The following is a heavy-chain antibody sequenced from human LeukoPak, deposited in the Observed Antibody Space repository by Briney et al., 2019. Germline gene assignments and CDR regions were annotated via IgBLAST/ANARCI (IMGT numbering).Heavy chain of an antibody. CDR1: GFSFANSA. Sequence: PGASVKVSCKASGFSFANSAIQWVRQARGQRLEWMGWISAYNGNTNYAQKLQGRVTMTTDTSTSTAYMELRSLRSDDTAVYYCARDRSYWMEGDYWGQGTLVTVSS. CDR3: ARDRSYWMEGDY. D-gene: IGHD3-10*01. J-gene: IGHJ4*02. V-gene: IGHV1-18*01. CDR2: ISAYNGNT.